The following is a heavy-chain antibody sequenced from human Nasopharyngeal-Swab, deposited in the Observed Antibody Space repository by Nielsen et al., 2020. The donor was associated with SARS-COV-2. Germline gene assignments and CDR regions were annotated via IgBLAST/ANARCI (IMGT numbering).Heavy chain of an antibody. Sequence: GESLKISCAASGFIFSASAIHWVRQASGKGLEWVGRIGDKDHNYATTYGASVQGRFTISRNDSKNTAFLQMDSLKTEDTALYYCTTDFYFDYWGQGTLVTVSS. V-gene: IGHV3-73*01. CDR1: GFIFSASA. CDR2: IGDKDHNYAT. CDR3: TTDFYFDY. J-gene: IGHJ4*02.